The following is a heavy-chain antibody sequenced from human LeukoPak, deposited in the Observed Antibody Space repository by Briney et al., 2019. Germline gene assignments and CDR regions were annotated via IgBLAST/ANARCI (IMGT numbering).Heavy chain of an antibody. Sequence: PGGSLRLSCAASGFTFSSYGMHWVRQAPGKGLEWVAVISYDGSNKYYADSVKGRFTISRDNAKNSLYLQMNSLRAEDTAVYYCARDPLWFGEYYYMDVWGKGTTVTISS. CDR3: ARDPLWFGEYYYMDV. CDR2: ISYDGSNK. J-gene: IGHJ6*03. V-gene: IGHV3-30*03. CDR1: GFTFSSYG. D-gene: IGHD3-10*01.